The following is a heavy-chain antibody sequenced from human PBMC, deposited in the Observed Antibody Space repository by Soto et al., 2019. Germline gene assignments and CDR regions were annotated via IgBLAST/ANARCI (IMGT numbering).Heavy chain of an antibody. CDR2: IYHSGST. V-gene: IGHV4-30-2*01. D-gene: IGHD1-1*01. Sequence: QLQLQESGSGLVKPSQTLSLTCAVSGGSISSGGYSWSWIRQPPGKGLEWIGYIYHSGSTYYNPSLKSRVTISVDRSKNQFSLKLSSVTAADTAVYYCACYLRDGYTNWVFDYWGQGTLVTVSS. CDR3: ACYLRDGYTNWVFDY. CDR1: GGSISSGGYS. J-gene: IGHJ4*02.